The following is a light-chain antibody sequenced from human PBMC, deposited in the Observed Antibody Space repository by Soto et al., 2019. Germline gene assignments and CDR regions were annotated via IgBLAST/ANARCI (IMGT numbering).Light chain of an antibody. Sequence: DIQMTQSPSSLSASVGDRVTITCRASQSITGYLNWYQQKPGKAPKLLIYAASSLQSGVPSRFSGGGSGTDFTLTISSLQPEDSATYYCQQRSSWPLTFGGGTKVEIK. CDR2: AAS. CDR3: QQRSSWPLT. CDR1: QSITGY. V-gene: IGKV1-39*01. J-gene: IGKJ4*01.